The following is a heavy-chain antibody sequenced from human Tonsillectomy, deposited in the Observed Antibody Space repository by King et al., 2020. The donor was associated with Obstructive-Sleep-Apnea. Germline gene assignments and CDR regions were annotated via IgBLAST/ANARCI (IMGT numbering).Heavy chain of an antibody. CDR2: INAGNGNT. V-gene: IGHV1-3*01. CDR1: GYTFTSFV. J-gene: IGHJ6*02. CDR3: ARPQYDYWSNYYEAYYYYGLDV. D-gene: IGHD3-3*01. Sequence: QLVQSGAEMKKPGASVKVSCKASGYTFTSFVMHWVRQAPGQRLEWMGWINAGNGNTKYSQKFQGRVTITRDTSASTAYMELSSLRSEDTAVYYCARPQYDYWSNYYEAYYYYGLDVWGQGTTVTVSS.